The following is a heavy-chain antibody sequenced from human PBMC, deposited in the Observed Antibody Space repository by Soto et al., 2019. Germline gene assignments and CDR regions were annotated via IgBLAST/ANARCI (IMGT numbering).Heavy chain of an antibody. CDR3: ARDRDCSSPSCDLYNGFDP. J-gene: IGHJ5*02. CDR1: GFTFSSSW. CDR2: IKQDGSEK. V-gene: IGHV3-7*03. Sequence: EVQLVESGGGLVQPGGSLRLSCAASGFTFSSSWMSWVRQAPGKGLEWVADIKQDGSEKYYVNSVKGRFTISRDNARNSVELPVNSLRAEDTAVYYCARDRDCSSPSCDLYNGFDPWGQGTLVTVSS. D-gene: IGHD2-2*01.